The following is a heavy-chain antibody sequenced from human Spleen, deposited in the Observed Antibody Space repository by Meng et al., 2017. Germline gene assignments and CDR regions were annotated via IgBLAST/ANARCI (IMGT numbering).Heavy chain of an antibody. CDR2: INPNSGGT. D-gene: IGHD2-15*01. CDR3: ARVARAVVVASLITDNGFEL. V-gene: IGHV1-2*06. Sequence: ASVKVSCKASGYTFTGYYMHWVRQAPGQGLEWMGRINPNSGGTNYAQKFQGRVTMTRDTSISTAYMQLSRLRSDDTTVYYCARVARAVVVASLITDNGFELWGQGTVVTVSS. J-gene: IGHJ5*02. CDR1: GYTFTGYY.